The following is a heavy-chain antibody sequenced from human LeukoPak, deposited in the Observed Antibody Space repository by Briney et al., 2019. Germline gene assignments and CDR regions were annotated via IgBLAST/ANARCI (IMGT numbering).Heavy chain of an antibody. CDR1: GFTFSSYA. V-gene: IGHV3-23*01. J-gene: IGHJ4*02. CDR2: ISPTGGST. D-gene: IGHD1-26*01. Sequence: GGSLRLSCAASGFTFSSYAMSWVRQAPGKGLEWVSTISPTGGSTYHADSVKGRFTISRDISKNTLYLQMNSLRAEDTTVYYCAKTTGGSYKGYFDYWGQGTLVTVSS. CDR3: AKTTGGSYKGYFDY.